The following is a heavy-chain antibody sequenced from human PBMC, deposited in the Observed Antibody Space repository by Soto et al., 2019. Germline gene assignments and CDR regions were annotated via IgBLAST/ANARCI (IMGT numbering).Heavy chain of an antibody. V-gene: IGHV3-30*18. CDR3: AKDGVLIEAAGTLDY. D-gene: IGHD6-13*01. CDR2: LSNDGSTK. J-gene: IGHJ4*02. Sequence: WGYLVLACGDSVFTFSRYAMHWVRQAPGKGLGLAGVLSNDGSTKYYADSVNGRFTISRDNSKNTLYLHMNSLRAEDTAVYYCAKDGVLIEAAGTLDYWGQGTMVTVSS. CDR1: VFTFSRYA.